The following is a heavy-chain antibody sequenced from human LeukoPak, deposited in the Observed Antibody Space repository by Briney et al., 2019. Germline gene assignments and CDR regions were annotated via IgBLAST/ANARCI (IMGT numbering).Heavy chain of an antibody. CDR1: GYTFTGYY. Sequence: ASVKVSCKASGYTFTGYYMHWVRQAPGQGLEWMGWINPNSGGTNYAQKFQGRVTMTRDTSISTAYMELSRLRSDDTAVYYCATEPRGYSSSWYNSYWGQGTLVTVSS. CDR3: ATEPRGYSSSWYNSY. J-gene: IGHJ4*02. V-gene: IGHV1-2*02. D-gene: IGHD6-13*01. CDR2: INPNSGGT.